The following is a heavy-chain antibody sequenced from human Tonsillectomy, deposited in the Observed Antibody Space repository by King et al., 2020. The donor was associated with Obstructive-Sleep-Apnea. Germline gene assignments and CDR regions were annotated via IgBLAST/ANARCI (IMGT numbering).Heavy chain of an antibody. CDR3: TTQPYYYDSSGYFY. CDR1: GFTFNNAW. CDR2: IKSKTDDGAT. J-gene: IGHJ4*02. D-gene: IGHD3-22*01. V-gene: IGHV3-15*01. Sequence: VQLVESGGGLVKLGGSLRLSCAASGFTFNNAWMSWVRQAPGKGLEWVGRIKSKTDDGATDYAAPVKGRFTISKDDSKNTLYLQMNSLKTEDTAVYYCTTQPYYYDSSGYFYWGQGTLVTVSS.